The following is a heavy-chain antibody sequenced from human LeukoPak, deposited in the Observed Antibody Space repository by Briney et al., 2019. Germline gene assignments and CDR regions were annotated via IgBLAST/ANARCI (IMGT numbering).Heavy chain of an antibody. J-gene: IGHJ4*02. V-gene: IGHV4-4*02. D-gene: IGHD4-17*01. CDR1: GGSISSSNW. CDR2: IYHSGST. Sequence: SGTLSLTCAVSGGSISSSNWWTWARQPPGKGLGGIGEIYHSGSTNYNPSLKSRVTISVDKSKNQFSLKLSSVTAADTAVYYCAADPGIGAVAARRFDYWGQGTLVTVSS. CDR3: AADPGIGAVAARRFDY.